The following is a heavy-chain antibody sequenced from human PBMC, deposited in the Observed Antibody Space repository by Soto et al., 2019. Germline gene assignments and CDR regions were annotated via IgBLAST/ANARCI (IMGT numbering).Heavy chain of an antibody. J-gene: IGHJ4*02. CDR3: ATSPYCSGASCYSAY. D-gene: IGHD2-15*01. Sequence: QVQLVQSGDEVKKPGASVKVSCKASGYSFTAYYLHWVRQAPGQGLEWMGWINPNSGGTDFAQKFQGRVTMTRDTSISTAYMELSRLRSDDTAVYYCATSPYCSGASCYSAYWGQGTLVTVSS. CDR2: INPNSGGT. CDR1: GYSFTAYY. V-gene: IGHV1-2*02.